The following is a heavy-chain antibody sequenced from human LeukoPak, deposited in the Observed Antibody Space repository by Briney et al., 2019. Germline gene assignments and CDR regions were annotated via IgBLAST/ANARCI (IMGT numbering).Heavy chain of an antibody. CDR1: GATFSSYA. CDR3: AVIVVVPAATSTNWFDP. Sequence: VASVKFSCKASGATFSSYAITWVRQAPGQGLEWMGGIIPIFGTANYAQKFQGRVTITEDESTSTAYMELSSLRSEDTAVYYCAVIVVVPAATSTNWFDPWGQGTLVTVSS. J-gene: IGHJ5*02. V-gene: IGHV1-69*01. CDR2: IIPIFGTA. D-gene: IGHD2-2*01.